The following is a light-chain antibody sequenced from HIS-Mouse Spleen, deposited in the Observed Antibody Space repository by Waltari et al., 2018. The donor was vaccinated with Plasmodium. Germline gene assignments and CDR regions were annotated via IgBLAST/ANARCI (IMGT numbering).Light chain of an antibody. CDR1: QSVSSN. V-gene: IGKV3-15*01. CDR3: QQYNNWSFT. CDR2: GSS. Sequence: EIVMTQSPATLSVSPGERATLSCRASQSVSSNLAWYQQKPGPAPRLLIYGSSTRATGIPARFRGSGSGTEFTLTISSLQSEDFAVYYCQQYNNWSFTFGPGTKVDIK. J-gene: IGKJ3*01.